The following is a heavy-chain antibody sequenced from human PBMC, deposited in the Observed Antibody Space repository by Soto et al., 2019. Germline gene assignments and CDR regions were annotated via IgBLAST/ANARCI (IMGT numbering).Heavy chain of an antibody. CDR1: GFSLSTSGVG. V-gene: IGHV2-5*01. D-gene: IGHD6-13*01. CDR2: IYWNNDK. CDR3: AHRRGIAASGSFDY. Sequence: QISLKESGPTLVKPTQTLTLTCTFSGFSLSTSGVGVGWIRQPPGKALEWLALIYWNNDKHYSPSQKNRLTITKDTSRNQVVLTVTNMDPVDTATYYCAHRRGIAASGSFDYWGQGALVTVSS. J-gene: IGHJ4*02.